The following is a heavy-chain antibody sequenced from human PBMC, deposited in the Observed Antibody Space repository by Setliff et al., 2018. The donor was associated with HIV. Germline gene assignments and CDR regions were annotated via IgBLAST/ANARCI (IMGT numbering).Heavy chain of an antibody. V-gene: IGHV4-34*01. D-gene: IGHD2-2*01. CDR2: VFDSGSV. CDR1: GGSLSYYY. Sequence: KASETLSLTCSIYGGSLSYYYWSWLRQSPGKGLEWIGEVFDSGSVNYNPSLKSRVTISVDTSKKEFSLKLASVTAADTAVYFCARGRDCDSSNCLLRYYYNYGLDVWGQGTTVTVSS. CDR3: ARGRDCDSSNCLLRYYYNYGLDV. J-gene: IGHJ6*02.